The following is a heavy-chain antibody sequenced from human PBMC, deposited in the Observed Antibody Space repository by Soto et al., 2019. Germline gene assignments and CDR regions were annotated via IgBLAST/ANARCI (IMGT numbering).Heavy chain of an antibody. V-gene: IGHV4-61*08. CDR1: GGSISSGGYY. Sequence: SETLSLTCTVSGGSISSGGYYWSWIRQHPGKGLEWIGYIYYSGSTYYNPSLKSRVTISVDTSKNQFSLKLSSVTAADTAVYYCARAAHPSDYCSGGSCYSGAFDIWGQGTMVTVSS. D-gene: IGHD2-15*01. CDR2: IYYSGST. CDR3: ARAAHPSDYCSGGSCYSGAFDI. J-gene: IGHJ3*02.